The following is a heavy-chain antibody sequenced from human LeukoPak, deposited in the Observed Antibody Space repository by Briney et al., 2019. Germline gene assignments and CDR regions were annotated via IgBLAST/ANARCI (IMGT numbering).Heavy chain of an antibody. D-gene: IGHD5-18*01. CDR3: AKSQPPRVDTALDY. Sequence: GGSLRLSCAVSGFTFSTYRMNWVRQAPGMGLEWVSYISSSSSITYYADSVKGRFTISRDNSKNTLYLQMNSLRAEDTAVYYCAKSQPPRVDTALDYWGQGTLVTVSS. V-gene: IGHV3-48*01. CDR2: ISSSSSIT. J-gene: IGHJ4*02. CDR1: GFTFSTYR.